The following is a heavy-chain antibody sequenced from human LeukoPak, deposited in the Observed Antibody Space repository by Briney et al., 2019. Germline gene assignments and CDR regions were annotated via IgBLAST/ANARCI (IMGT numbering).Heavy chain of an antibody. Sequence: PGGPLRLSCAASGFTFSSYAMSWVRQAPGKGLEWVSAISGSGGSTYYADSVKGRFTISRDNSKNTLYLQMNSLRAEDTAVYYCAKDRSRYSYGGGGDAFDIWGQGTMVTVSS. CDR1: GFTFSSYA. D-gene: IGHD5-18*01. V-gene: IGHV3-23*01. J-gene: IGHJ3*02. CDR3: AKDRSRYSYGGGGDAFDI. CDR2: ISGSGGST.